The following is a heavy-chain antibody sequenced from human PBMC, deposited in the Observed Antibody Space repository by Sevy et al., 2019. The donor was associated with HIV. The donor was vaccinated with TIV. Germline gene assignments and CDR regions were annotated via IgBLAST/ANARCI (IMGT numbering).Heavy chain of an antibody. J-gene: IGHJ4*02. CDR2: ISSGGTII. V-gene: IGHV3-11*01. Sequence: GGSLRLSCAASGFTFSDSYMSWFRQAPGKGLEWVSYISSGGTIIYYADSVKGQFTISSDNAKNSLYLQMNSLRAEDTAVYYCARARYSYGAFYFDYWGQGTLVTVSS. D-gene: IGHD5-18*01. CDR3: ARARYSYGAFYFDY. CDR1: GFTFSDSY.